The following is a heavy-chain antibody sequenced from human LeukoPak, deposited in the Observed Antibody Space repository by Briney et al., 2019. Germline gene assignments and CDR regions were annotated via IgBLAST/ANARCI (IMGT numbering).Heavy chain of an antibody. CDR2: ISAYNGNT. Sequence: ASVTVSCTASGYTFTSYGISWVRQAPGQGLEWMGWISAYNGNTNYAQKLQGRVTMTTDTSTSTAYMELRSLRSDDTAVYYCARSAVGNWFDPWGQGTLVTVSS. V-gene: IGHV1-18*01. CDR3: ARSAVGNWFDP. CDR1: GYTFTSYG. D-gene: IGHD1-26*01. J-gene: IGHJ5*02.